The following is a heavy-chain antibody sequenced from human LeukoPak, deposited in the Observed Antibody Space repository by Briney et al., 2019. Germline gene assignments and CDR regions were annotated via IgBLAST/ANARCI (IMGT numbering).Heavy chain of an antibody. Sequence: ASVKVSCKASGYTFTSYGISWVRQAPGQGLEGMGWISAYNGNTNYAQKLQGRVTMTTDTSTSTAYMELRSLRSDDTAVYYCAVLDYYDSGVDPWGQGTLVTVSS. D-gene: IGHD3-22*01. V-gene: IGHV1-18*01. J-gene: IGHJ5*02. CDR2: ISAYNGNT. CDR3: AVLDYYDSGVDP. CDR1: GYTFTSYG.